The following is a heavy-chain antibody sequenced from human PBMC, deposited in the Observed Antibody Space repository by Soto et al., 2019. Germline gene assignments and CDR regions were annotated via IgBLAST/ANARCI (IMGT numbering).Heavy chain of an antibody. CDR3: AKDDFTDRGDDYFDY. Sequence: HPGGSLRLSCAASGFSFTNFDMSWVRQAPGKGLEWVAGIGASGDITWYADSVKGRLSISRDNSKNTLYLQLNSLRFEDTAVYYCAKDDFTDRGDDYFDYWGPGTLVTVSS. D-gene: IGHD2-21*02. CDR2: IGASGDIT. J-gene: IGHJ4*02. V-gene: IGHV3-23*01. CDR1: GFSFTNFD.